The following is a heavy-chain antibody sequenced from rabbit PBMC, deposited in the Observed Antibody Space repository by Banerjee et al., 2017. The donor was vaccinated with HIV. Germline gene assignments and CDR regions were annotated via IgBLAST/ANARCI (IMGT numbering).Heavy chain of an antibody. V-gene: IGHV1S45*01. CDR2: ISDVSGDT. J-gene: IGHJ6*01. CDR3: ARDLLFRSDSSYFGL. Sequence: QEQLVESGGGLVTLGGSLKLSCKASGIDFSSYGISWVRQAPGKGLEWIACISDVSGDTYYATWAKGRFTISQTSSTTVTLQMTSLTAADTATYFCARDLLFRSDSSYFGLWGPGTLVTVS. D-gene: IGHD8-1*01. CDR1: GIDFSSYG.